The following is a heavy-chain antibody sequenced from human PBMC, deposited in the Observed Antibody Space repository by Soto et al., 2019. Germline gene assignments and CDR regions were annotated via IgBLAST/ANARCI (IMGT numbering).Heavy chain of an antibody. J-gene: IGHJ4*02. V-gene: IGHV3-30*18. Sequence: GGSLRLSCAASGFTFSSYGMHWVRQAPGKGLEWVAVISYDGSNKNYADSVKDRFTISRDNSMNTAYLQMNSLRAEDTAVYFCAKDTYYYDRSGYYGFDSWGKGTLVTVSS. D-gene: IGHD3-22*01. CDR1: GFTFSSYG. CDR2: ISYDGSNK. CDR3: AKDTYYYDRSGYYGFDS.